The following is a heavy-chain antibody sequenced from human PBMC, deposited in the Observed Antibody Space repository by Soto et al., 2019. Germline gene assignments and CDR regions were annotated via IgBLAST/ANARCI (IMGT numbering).Heavy chain of an antibody. CDR2: IYSGGST. CDR3: ARDLHQLPLEPVAAFDI. Sequence: GESLKISCAASGFTVSSNYMSWVRQAPGKGLEWVSVIYSGGSTYYADSVKGRFTISRDNSKNTLYLQMNSLRAEDTAVYYCARDLHQLPLEPVAAFDIWGQGTMVTVSS. D-gene: IGHD2-2*01. J-gene: IGHJ3*02. V-gene: IGHV3-66*01. CDR1: GFTVSSNY.